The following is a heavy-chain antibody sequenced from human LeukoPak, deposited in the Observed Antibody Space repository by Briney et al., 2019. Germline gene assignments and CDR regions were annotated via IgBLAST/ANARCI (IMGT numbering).Heavy chain of an antibody. CDR3: VRDGDGIVEFDY. D-gene: IGHD2-21*01. CDR1: GFTFNTYW. J-gene: IGHJ4*02. V-gene: IGHV3-74*01. CDR2: IISDGTGT. Sequence: GSLRLSCAASGFTFNTYWMHWVRQAPGQGLVWVSRIISDGTGTSYADSVKGRFTISRDNAKNTLFLQMNSLRAEDTAVYYCVRDGDGIVEFDYWGQGALVTDSS.